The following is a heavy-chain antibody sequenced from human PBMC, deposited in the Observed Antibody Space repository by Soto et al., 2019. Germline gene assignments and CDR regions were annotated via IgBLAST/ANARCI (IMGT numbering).Heavy chain of an antibody. CDR2: ISSDGNTK. Sequence: GSLRLSCAASGFAFNRYTMHCVRQAPGKGLEWLALISSDGNTKYYADSVKGRFTISRDSSKNTLYLHMNSLRTEDTAVYYCAREESLWFGDLLSYYGMDVWGQGTTVTVSS. CDR3: AREESLWFGDLLSYYGMDV. V-gene: IGHV3-30-3*01. J-gene: IGHJ6*02. D-gene: IGHD3-10*01. CDR1: GFAFNRYT.